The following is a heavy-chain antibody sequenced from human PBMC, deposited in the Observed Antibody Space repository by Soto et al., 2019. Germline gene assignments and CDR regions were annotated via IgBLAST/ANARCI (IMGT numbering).Heavy chain of an antibody. D-gene: IGHD3-9*01. Sequence: GGSLRLSCAASGFTFSSYSMNWVRQAPGKGLEWVSYISSSSSTIYYADSVKGRFTISRDNAKNSLYLQMNSLRAEDTAVYCCARDYRGLLIRYFDPYDYWGQGTLVTVSS. CDR2: ISSSSSTI. V-gene: IGHV3-48*01. CDR3: ARDYRGLLIRYFDPYDY. CDR1: GFTFSSYS. J-gene: IGHJ4*02.